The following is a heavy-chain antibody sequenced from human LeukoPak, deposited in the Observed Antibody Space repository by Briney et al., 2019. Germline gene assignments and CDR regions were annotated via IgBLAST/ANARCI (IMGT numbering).Heavy chain of an antibody. CDR2: IYDSGST. V-gene: IGHV4-59*01. D-gene: IGHD6-19*01. Sequence: SETLSLTCTVSGGSITTYYWAWIRQTPGRGLEWIGNIYDSGSTKYNPSLKSRVTVSGDTSKNQVSLKLSSVTAADTAIYYCARWYSSGWIDNWGQGTLVTVSS. CDR3: ARWYSSGWIDN. CDR1: GGSITTYY. J-gene: IGHJ5*02.